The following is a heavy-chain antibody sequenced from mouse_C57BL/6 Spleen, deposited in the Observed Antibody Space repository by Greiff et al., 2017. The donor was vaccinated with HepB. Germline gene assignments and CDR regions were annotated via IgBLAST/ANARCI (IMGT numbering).Heavy chain of an antibody. CDR1: GYAFSSSW. D-gene: IGHD4-1*01. CDR2: IYPGDGDT. Sequence: VQLQQSGPELVKPGASVKISCKASGYAFSSSWMNWVKQRPGKGLEWIGRIYPGDGDTNYNGKFKGKATLTADKSSSTAYMQLSSLTSEDSAVYFCANWDEGVAYWGQGTLVTVSA. V-gene: IGHV1-82*01. CDR3: ANWDEGVAY. J-gene: IGHJ3*01.